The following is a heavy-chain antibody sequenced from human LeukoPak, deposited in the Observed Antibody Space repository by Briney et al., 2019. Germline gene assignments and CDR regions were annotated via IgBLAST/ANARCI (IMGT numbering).Heavy chain of an antibody. CDR1: GSTFNYHS. Sequence: GGSLRLSCAASGSTFNYHSMSWVRQAPGKGLEWVSAISGSGGGTYYPDSVKGRFTISRDNSKHTLYLQMNSLRAEDTAVYYCAKERGRAVAGSPTDYWGQGTLVTVSS. CDR3: AKERGRAVAGSPTDY. D-gene: IGHD6-19*01. J-gene: IGHJ4*02. V-gene: IGHV3-23*01. CDR2: ISGSGGGT.